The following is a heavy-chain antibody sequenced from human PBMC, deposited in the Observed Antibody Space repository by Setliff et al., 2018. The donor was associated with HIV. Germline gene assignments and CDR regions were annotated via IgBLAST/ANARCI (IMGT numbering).Heavy chain of an antibody. V-gene: IGHV1-3*01. CDR1: GYTFTNYA. J-gene: IGHJ4*02. CDR2: INAGNGNT. D-gene: IGHD6-19*01. CDR3: ARSSPPWLVRSSFDY. Sequence: ASVKVSCKASGYTFTNYAIHWVRQAPGQRLEWMGWINAGNGNTKYSQKFQGRVTINRDTSATTAYMELSSLRSEDTAVYYCARSSPPWLVRSSFDYWGQGTLVTVSS.